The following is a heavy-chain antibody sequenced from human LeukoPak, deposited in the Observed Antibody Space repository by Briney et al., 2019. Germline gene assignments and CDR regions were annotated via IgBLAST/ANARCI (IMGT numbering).Heavy chain of an antibody. CDR1: GFTFSSHW. J-gene: IGHJ5*02. V-gene: IGHV3-7*01. CDR2: IKQDGSDK. D-gene: IGHD2-2*01. Sequence: GGSLRLSCAASGFTFSSHWMTWVRQAPGKGLEWVANIKQDGSDKYYADSVKGRFTISRDNSKNTLYLQMNSLRAEDTAVYYCARDPAYCSSTSCSLNWFDPWGQGTLVTVSS. CDR3: ARDPAYCSSTSCSLNWFDP.